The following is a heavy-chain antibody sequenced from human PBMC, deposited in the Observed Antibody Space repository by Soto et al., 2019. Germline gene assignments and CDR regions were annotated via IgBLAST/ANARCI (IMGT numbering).Heavy chain of an antibody. V-gene: IGHV4-30-2*01. CDR2: IYHGGST. Sequence: PSETLSLTCAVSGASISSGGYSWSWIRQPPGKGLEYIGYIYHGGSTYYNPSLKGRVTMSVDRSKNQFYLKLSSVTAADTGVYYCARDMCIGTGCYFHYWGPGTIVTVYS. J-gene: IGHJ4*02. CDR1: GASISSGGYS. CDR3: ARDMCIGTGCYFHY. D-gene: IGHD2-8*02.